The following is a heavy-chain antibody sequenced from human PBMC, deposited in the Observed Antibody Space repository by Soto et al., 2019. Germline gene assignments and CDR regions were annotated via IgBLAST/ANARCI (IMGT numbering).Heavy chain of an antibody. CDR1: GFTFVSYA. Sequence: WGSLRLSCAASGFTFVSYAISCFRHAPWKWLEWVSAISGSGGSTYYADSVKGRFTISRDNSKNTLYLQMNSLRGEDTAVYYCAKPQRVYYYHSSGYLDYWGQGTLVTVSS. CDR3: AKPQRVYYYHSSGYLDY. V-gene: IGHV3-23*01. CDR2: ISGSGGST. J-gene: IGHJ4*02. D-gene: IGHD3-22*01.